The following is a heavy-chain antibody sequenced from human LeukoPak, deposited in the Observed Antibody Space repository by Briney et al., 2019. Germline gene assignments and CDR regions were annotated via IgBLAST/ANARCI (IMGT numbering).Heavy chain of an antibody. CDR3: ARDGAAAGTFVDY. Sequence: PSETLSLTCTVSGGSISSSSYYWGWIRQPPGKGLEWIGSIYYSGSTYYNPSLKSRVTISVDTSKNQFSLKLSSVTAADTAVYHCARDGAAAGTFVDYWGQGTLVTVSS. D-gene: IGHD6-13*01. CDR1: GGSISSSSYY. CDR2: IYYSGST. V-gene: IGHV4-39*07. J-gene: IGHJ4*02.